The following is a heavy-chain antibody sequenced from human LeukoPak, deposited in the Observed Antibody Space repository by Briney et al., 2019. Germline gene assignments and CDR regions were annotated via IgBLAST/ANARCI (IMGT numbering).Heavy chain of an antibody. CDR1: GDSINSLDL. V-gene: IGHV4-4*02. CDR3: AKALRPGSCPDY. Sequence: SGTLSLTCTVSGDSINSLDLWSWVRQPPGKGLEWIGEMYLSGTTHSNPSVKSRVTISIDKSKNQFFLNLSSVTAADTAVYYCAKALRPGSCPDYWGQGTLVTVSS. D-gene: IGHD2-15*01. J-gene: IGHJ4*02. CDR2: MYLSGTT.